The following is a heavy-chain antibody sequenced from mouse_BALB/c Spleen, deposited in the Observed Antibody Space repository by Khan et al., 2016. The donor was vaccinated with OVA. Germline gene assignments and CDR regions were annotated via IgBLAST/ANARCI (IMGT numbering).Heavy chain of an antibody. J-gene: IGHJ4*01. V-gene: IGHV5-9-3*01. CDR2: ISTGGHYT. D-gene: IGHD2-2*01. CDR3: ARSLVAYYAMAY. CDR1: GFTFSSFA. Sequence: EVELVESGGGLVKPGGSLKLSCSASGFTFSSFAMSWVRQTPEKRLEWVATISTGGHYTFYPDSVQGRFTISRDNARNTLYLQMSSLRSEDTAMXYCARSLVAYYAMAYWGQGTSVTVSA.